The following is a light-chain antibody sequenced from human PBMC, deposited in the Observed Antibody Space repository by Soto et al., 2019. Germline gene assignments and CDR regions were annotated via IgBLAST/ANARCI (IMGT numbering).Light chain of an antibody. J-gene: IGKJ1*01. CDR3: QQYDNWPWT. Sequence: EIVMTQSPATLSVSPGGRATLSCRASQSISDTLAWYQQKLGQAPRLLIHGASTRATGFPARFSGSGSGTDFTLTISSLQSEDFAVYYCQQYDNWPWTFGQGTKVDIK. V-gene: IGKV3-15*01. CDR2: GAS. CDR1: QSISDT.